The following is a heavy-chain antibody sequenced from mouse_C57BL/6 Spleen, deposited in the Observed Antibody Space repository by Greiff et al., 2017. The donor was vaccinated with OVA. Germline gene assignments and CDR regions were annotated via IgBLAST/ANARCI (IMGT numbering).Heavy chain of an antibody. J-gene: IGHJ2*01. D-gene: IGHD1-1*02. CDR1: GFTFSSYA. V-gene: IGHV5-9-1*02. CDR2: ISSGGDYI. Sequence: DVHLVESGEGLVKPGGSLKLSCAASGFTFSSYAMSWVRQTPEKRLEWVAYISSGGDYIYYADTVKGRFTISRDNARNTLYLQMSSLKSEDTAMYYCTRDRGYYVDYWGQGTTLTVSS. CDR3: TRDRGYYVDY.